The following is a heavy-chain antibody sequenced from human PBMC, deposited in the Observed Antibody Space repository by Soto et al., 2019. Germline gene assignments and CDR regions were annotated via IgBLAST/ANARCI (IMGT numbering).Heavy chain of an antibody. CDR1: GYAFTSYG. CDR3: ARGRGYSYGYSFGY. D-gene: IGHD5-18*01. CDR2: INAGNGNT. J-gene: IGHJ4*02. Sequence: ASVKVSCKASGYAFTSYGISWVRQAPGQGLEWMGWINAGNGNTKYSQKFQGRVTITRDTSANTAYMEMSSLRSEDTAVYYCARGRGYSYGYSFGYWGQGTLVTVSS. V-gene: IGHV1-3*01.